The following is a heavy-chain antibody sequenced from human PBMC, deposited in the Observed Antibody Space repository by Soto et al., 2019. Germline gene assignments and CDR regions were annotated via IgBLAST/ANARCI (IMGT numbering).Heavy chain of an antibody. Sequence: QVQLQESGPGLVKPSETLSLTCTVSGGSISSYYWSWIRQPPGKGLEWIGYIYYSGSTNYNPSLKSRVTISVXXSXNXXSLKLSSVTAADTAVYYCARAYCGGDCYSAEYFQHWGQGTLVTVSS. J-gene: IGHJ1*01. V-gene: IGHV4-59*01. CDR1: GGSISSYY. CDR2: IYYSGST. CDR3: ARAYCGGDCYSAEYFQH. D-gene: IGHD2-21*02.